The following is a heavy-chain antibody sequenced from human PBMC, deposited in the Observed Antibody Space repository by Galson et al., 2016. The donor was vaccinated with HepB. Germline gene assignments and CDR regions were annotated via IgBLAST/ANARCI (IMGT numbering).Heavy chain of an antibody. CDR1: GFTFSSYS. CDR3: ARSVEGHFDY. Sequence: SLRLSCAASGFTFSSYSMNWVRQAPGKGLEWVSYISVYRTIYYADSVKGRFTISRDNAENSVSLQMNALGADDTAVYYCARSVEGHFDYWGQGILVTVSS. J-gene: IGHJ4*02. CDR2: ISVYRTI. D-gene: IGHD1-1*01. V-gene: IGHV3-48*04.